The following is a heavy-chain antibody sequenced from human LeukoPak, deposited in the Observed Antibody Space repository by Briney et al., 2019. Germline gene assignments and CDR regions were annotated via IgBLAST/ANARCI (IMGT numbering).Heavy chain of an antibody. V-gene: IGHV3-23*01. CDR1: GFTFSSYA. Sequence: PGGSLRLSCAASGFTFSSYALSWVRQAPGKGLEWVSGISGSGGSTYYADSVKGRFTISRDNSKNTLYLQMNSLRAEDTAVYYCARDGGYDFWSGYYQDYWGQGTLVTVSS. J-gene: IGHJ4*02. CDR3: ARDGGYDFWSGYYQDY. CDR2: ISGSGGST. D-gene: IGHD3-3*01.